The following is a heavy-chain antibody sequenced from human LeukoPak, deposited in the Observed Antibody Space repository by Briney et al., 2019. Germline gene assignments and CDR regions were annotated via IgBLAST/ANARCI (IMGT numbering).Heavy chain of an antibody. Sequence: PSETLSLTCAVYGGSFSGYYWSWIRQPPGKGLEWIGEINHSGGTNYNPSPKSRVTISVDTSKNQFSLKLSSVTAADTAVYYCARVADIVVVPAAMQWFDPWGQGTLVTVSS. CDR2: INHSGGT. CDR3: ARVADIVVVPAAMQWFDP. J-gene: IGHJ5*02. V-gene: IGHV4-34*01. D-gene: IGHD2-2*01. CDR1: GGSFSGYY.